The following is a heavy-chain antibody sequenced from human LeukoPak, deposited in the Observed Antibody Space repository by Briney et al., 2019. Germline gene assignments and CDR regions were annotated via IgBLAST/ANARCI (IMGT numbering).Heavy chain of an antibody. CDR3: ATEKNYDILTGYLDY. Sequence: ASVKVSCKASGYTFTSYYMHWVRQAPGQGLEWMGIINPSGGSTSYAQKFQGRVTMTRDTSTSTVYMELSSLRSEDTAVYYCATEKNYDILTGYLDYWGQGTLVTVSS. CDR1: GYTFTSYY. V-gene: IGHV1-46*01. J-gene: IGHJ4*02. D-gene: IGHD3-9*01. CDR2: INPSGGST.